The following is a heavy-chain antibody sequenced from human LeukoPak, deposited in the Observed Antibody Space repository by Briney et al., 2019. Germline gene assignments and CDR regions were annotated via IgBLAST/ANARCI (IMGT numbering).Heavy chain of an antibody. D-gene: IGHD1-26*01. CDR2: IIPIFGTA. J-gene: IGHJ3*02. Sequence: ASVKVSCKASGGTFSSYAISWVRQAPGQGLEWMGGIIPIFGTANYAQKFQGRVTITADESTSTAYMELSSLRSEDTAVYYCAREGSGSYKAFDIWGQGTMVTVSS. V-gene: IGHV1-69*13. CDR3: AREGSGSYKAFDI. CDR1: GGTFSSYA.